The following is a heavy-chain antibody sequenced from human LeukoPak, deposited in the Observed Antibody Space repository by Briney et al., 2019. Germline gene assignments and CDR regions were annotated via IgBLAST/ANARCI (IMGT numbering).Heavy chain of an antibody. CDR2: IHSGGTT. D-gene: IGHD3-3*02. CDR1: GDSISDDY. CDR3: ARDNGSGYTKGYEHYYYYLDV. Sequence: PSETLSLTCTVSGDSISDDYCTWMRQPAGKGLEWIGRIHSGGTTNYNPSLMSRVTLSIDKSKKHISLRLTSVTAADTALYYCARDNGSGYTKGYEHYYYYLDVWGKGTTVTVSS. J-gene: IGHJ6*03. V-gene: IGHV4-4*07.